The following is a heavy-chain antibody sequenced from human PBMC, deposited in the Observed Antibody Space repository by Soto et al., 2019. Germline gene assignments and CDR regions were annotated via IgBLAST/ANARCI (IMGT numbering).Heavy chain of an antibody. D-gene: IGHD5-18*01. J-gene: IGHJ5*02. CDR1: GGTFSSYA. CDR3: ARVGVDTAMVTYWFDP. Sequence: SVKVSCKXSGGTFSSYAISWVRQAPGQGLEWMGGIIPIFGTANYAQKFQGRVTITADESTSTAYMELSSLRSEDTAVYYCARVGVDTAMVTYWFDPWGQGTLVTVSS. CDR2: IIPIFGTA. V-gene: IGHV1-69*13.